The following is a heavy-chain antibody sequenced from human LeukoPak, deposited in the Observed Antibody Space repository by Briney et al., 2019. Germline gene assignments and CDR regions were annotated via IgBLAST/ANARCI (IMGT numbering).Heavy chain of an antibody. J-gene: IGHJ5*02. V-gene: IGHV1-2*02. CDR1: GYTFTSYG. Sequence: ASVKVSCKASGYTFTSYGISWVRQAPGQGLEWMGWINPNSGGTNYAQKFQGRVTMTRDTSISTAYMELSRLRSDDTAVYYCAREGASIAVAGSWFDPWGQGTLVTVSS. CDR2: INPNSGGT. D-gene: IGHD6-19*01. CDR3: AREGASIAVAGSWFDP.